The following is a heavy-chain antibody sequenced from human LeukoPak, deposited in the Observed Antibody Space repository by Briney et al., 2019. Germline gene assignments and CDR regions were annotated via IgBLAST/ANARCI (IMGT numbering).Heavy chain of an antibody. D-gene: IGHD1-26*01. CDR1: GCSISTYY. Sequence: SETLSLTCTVSGCSISTYYWSWIRQPPGKGLEWIGYIYYSGNTNYNPSLKSRVTILIDTSKNQFSLKLSSVSAADTAVYFCARVGRGAFDFWGQGTLVTVSS. J-gene: IGHJ3*01. CDR2: IYYSGNT. V-gene: IGHV4-59*01. CDR3: ARVGRGAFDF.